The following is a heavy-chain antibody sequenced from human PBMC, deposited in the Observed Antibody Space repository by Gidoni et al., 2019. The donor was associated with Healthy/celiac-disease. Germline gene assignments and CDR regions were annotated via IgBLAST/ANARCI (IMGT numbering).Heavy chain of an antibody. J-gene: IGHJ4*02. CDR3: ARDWGETVVVVAAKDY. D-gene: IGHD2-15*01. Sequence: EVQLVESGGGLVKPGGSLRLSCAASGFTFSTYSMNWVRQAPGKGLEWVSSISSTSSYTFHADSVKGRFTISRDNAKNSLYLQMNSLRAEDTAVYYCARDWGETVVVVAAKDYWGQGTLVTVSS. CDR1: GFTFSTYS. CDR2: ISSTSSYT. V-gene: IGHV3-21*01.